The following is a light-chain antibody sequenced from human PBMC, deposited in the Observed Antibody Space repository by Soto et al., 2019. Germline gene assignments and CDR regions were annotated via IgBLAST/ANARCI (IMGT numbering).Light chain of an antibody. CDR3: QQYHSSWT. V-gene: IGKV1-5*01. J-gene: IGKJ1*01. CDR1: QSISSW. CDR2: DAS. Sequence: GDRVIITCRASQSISSWLAWYQQKPGKAPNLLIYDASSLESGVPSRFSGSGSGTEFTLTISSLQPDDFATYYCQQYHSSWTFGQGTKVDIK.